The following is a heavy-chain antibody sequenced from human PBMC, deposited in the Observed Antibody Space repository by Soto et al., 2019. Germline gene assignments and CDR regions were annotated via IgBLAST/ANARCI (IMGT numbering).Heavy chain of an antibody. J-gene: IGHJ4*02. CDR3: AKGSGYRYYFDY. V-gene: IGHV3-9*01. CDR1: GFTFDDYA. CDR2: ISWNSGSI. Sequence: HPGGSLRLSCAASGFTFDDYAMHWVRQAPGKGLEWVSGISWNSGSIGYADSVKGRFTISRDNAKNSLYLQMNSLRAEDTALYYCAKGSGYRYYFDYWGQGTLVTVSS. D-gene: IGHD5-12*01.